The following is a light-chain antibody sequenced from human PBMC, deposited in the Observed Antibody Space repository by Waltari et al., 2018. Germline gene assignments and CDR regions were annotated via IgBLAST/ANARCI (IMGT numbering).Light chain of an antibody. J-gene: IGKJ4*01. Sequence: IHLTQSPSSLSASVGDRVTITCRASQGIASYLAWYQLKPGRAPKLLIYAASTLQSGVPSRFSGSGSGTDFSLTISSLQPEDFATYYCQQLDSYPPNFGGGTKVEIK. V-gene: IGKV1-9*01. CDR2: AAS. CDR1: QGIASY. CDR3: QQLDSYPPN.